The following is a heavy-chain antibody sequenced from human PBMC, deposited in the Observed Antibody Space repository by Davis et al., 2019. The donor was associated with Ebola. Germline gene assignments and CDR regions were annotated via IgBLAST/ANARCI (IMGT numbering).Heavy chain of an antibody. V-gene: IGHV4-39*02. CDR1: GGSISSSSYY. J-gene: IGHJ6*02. D-gene: IGHD3-22*01. CDR3: ARDPYYYDSSGYYYYYGMDV. CDR2: IYYSGST. Sequence: MPSETLSLTCTVSGGSISSSSYYWGWIRQPPGKGLEWIGSIYYSGSTYYNPSLKSRVTISVDTSKNQFSLKLSSVTAADTAVYYCARDPYYYDSSGYYYYYGMDVWGQGTTVTVSS.